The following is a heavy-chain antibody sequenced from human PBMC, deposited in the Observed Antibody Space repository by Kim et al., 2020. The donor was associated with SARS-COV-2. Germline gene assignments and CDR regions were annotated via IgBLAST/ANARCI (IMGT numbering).Heavy chain of an antibody. V-gene: IGHV3-74*03. CDR3: ARDTNWNNYDS. Sequence: GGTEYADSVTGRFTISRDNAKNTVYLQMNSLRAEDTAVYYCARDTNWNNYDSWGQGTLVTVSS. CDR2: GGT. J-gene: IGHJ4*02. D-gene: IGHD2-8*01.